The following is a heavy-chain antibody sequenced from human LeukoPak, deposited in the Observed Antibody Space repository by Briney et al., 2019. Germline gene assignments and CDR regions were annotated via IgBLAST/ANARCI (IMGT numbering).Heavy chain of an antibody. J-gene: IGHJ4*02. V-gene: IGHV1-69*13. CDR1: GGTFSSYA. CDR2: IIPIFGTA. Sequence: SVKVSCKASGGTFSSYAISWVRQAPGQGLEWMGGIIPIFGTANYAQKFQGRVTITADESTSTAYMELSRLRSEDTAVYYCARESIAAAGIVYFDYWGQGTLVTVSS. D-gene: IGHD6-13*01. CDR3: ARESIAAAGIVYFDY.